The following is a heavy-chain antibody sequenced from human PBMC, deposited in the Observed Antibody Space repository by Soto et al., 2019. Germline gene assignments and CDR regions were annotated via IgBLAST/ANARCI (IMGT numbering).Heavy chain of an antibody. J-gene: IGHJ4*02. Sequence: ASVKVSCKASGYTLTELSMHWVRQAPGTGLEWMGGFDPEDGETIYAQKFQGRVTMTEDTSTDTAYMELSSLRSEDTAVYYCATVRYCGGDCLDYWGQGTLVTVSS. CDR2: FDPEDGET. CDR1: GYTLTELS. CDR3: ATVRYCGGDCLDY. D-gene: IGHD2-21*02. V-gene: IGHV1-24*01.